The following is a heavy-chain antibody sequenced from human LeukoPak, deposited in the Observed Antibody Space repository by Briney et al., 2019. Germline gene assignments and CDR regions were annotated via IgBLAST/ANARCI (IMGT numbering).Heavy chain of an antibody. D-gene: IGHD6-19*01. CDR3: ARDGRGIAVAQERGDWFDL. V-gene: IGHV1-18*04. J-gene: IGHJ5*02. Sequence: ASVKVSCKASGYTFTSYGISWVRQAPGQGLEWMGWISAYNGNTNYAQKLQGRVTMTTDTSTSTAYVELRSLRADDTAVYYCARDGRGIAVAQERGDWFDLWGQGTLVTVSS. CDR1: GYTFTSYG. CDR2: ISAYNGNT.